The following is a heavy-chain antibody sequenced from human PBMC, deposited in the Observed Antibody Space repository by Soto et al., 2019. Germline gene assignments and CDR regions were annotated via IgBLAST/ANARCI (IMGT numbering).Heavy chain of an antibody. CDR3: ARADSSWPANGYYFNY. D-gene: IGHD6-13*01. CDR2: IYYSGST. Sequence: SETLSLTCTVSGGSINSGDYFWGWIRQPPGKGLEWIGYIYYSGSTYYNPSLKSRLTISVDTSKNQFSLKLSSVTAADTAVYFCARADSSWPANGYYFNYWGQGTLVTVSS. J-gene: IGHJ4*02. V-gene: IGHV4-30-4*01. CDR1: GGSINSGDYF.